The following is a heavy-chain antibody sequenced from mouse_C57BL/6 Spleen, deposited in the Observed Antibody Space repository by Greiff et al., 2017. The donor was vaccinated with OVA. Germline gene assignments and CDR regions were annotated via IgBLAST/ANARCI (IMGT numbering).Heavy chain of an antibody. CDR3: ARTGGYHYAMDY. V-gene: IGHV1-81*01. CDR1: GYTFTSYG. J-gene: IGHJ4*01. Sequence: VQLQQSGAELARPGASVKLSCKASGYTFTSYGISWVKQRTGQGLEWIGEIYPRSGNTYYNEKFKGKATLTADKSSSTAYMELRSLTSEDSAVYFCARTGGYHYAMDYWGQGTSVTVSS. CDR2: IYPRSGNT. D-gene: IGHD1-1*02.